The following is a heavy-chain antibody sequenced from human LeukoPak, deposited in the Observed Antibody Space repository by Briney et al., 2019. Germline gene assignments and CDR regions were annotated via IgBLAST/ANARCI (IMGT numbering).Heavy chain of an antibody. CDR1: GDSTSDGDFY. V-gene: IGHV4-30-4*01. CDR2: IYFSGST. Sequence: SETLSLTCTVSGDSTSDGDFYWSWTRQPPGKGLEWIGHIYFSGSTHYNPSLQSRVTLSVDTSKNQFSLKLSSVTAADTAIYYCARDREQLVLPYYHGMDVWGQGATVTVSS. CDR3: ARDREQLVLPYYHGMDV. D-gene: IGHD6-6*01. J-gene: IGHJ6*02.